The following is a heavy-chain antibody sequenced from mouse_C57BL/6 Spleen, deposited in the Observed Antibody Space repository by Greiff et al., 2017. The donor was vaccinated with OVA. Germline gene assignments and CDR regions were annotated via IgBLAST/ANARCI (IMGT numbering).Heavy chain of an antibody. CDR3: ARIYYGNYFDY. CDR2: IYPGSGST. J-gene: IGHJ2*01. V-gene: IGHV1-78*01. Sequence: QVQLQQSDAELVKPGASVKISCKVSGYTFTDHTIHWMKQRPGQGLEWIGDIYPGSGSTNYNEKFKSKATLTVDTSSSTAYMQLSSLTSEDSAVYYCARIYYGNYFDYWGQGTTLTVSS. CDR1: GYTFTDHT. D-gene: IGHD2-1*01.